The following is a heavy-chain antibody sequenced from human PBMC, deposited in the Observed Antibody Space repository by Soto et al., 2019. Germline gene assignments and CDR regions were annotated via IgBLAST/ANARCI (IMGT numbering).Heavy chain of an antibody. V-gene: IGHV4-59*01. CDR1: GGSISSYY. Sequence: SETLSLTCTVSGGSISSYYWSWIRQPPGKGLEWIGYIYYSGSTNYNPSLKSRVTISVDTSKNQFSLKLSSVTAADTAVYYCARMVSSGWQNWFDPWGQGTLVTVSS. D-gene: IGHD6-19*01. J-gene: IGHJ5*02. CDR2: IYYSGST. CDR3: ARMVSSGWQNWFDP.